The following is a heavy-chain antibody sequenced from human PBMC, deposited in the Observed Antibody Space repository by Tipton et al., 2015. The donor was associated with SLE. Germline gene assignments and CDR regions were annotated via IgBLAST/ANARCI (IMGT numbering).Heavy chain of an antibody. Sequence: QVQLVQSGAEVKKPGASVKVSCKASGYTFTDYHIHWMRQAPGQGLEWMGRINPNSGGTNYAQKFPARVTLTRDTSISTAYMELNRLRSGDTAIYCCARGPRAAKFSYWGFYFDYWGQGTLVTVSS. D-gene: IGHD3-16*01. CDR1: GYTFTDYH. V-gene: IGHV1-2*06. CDR3: ARGPRAAKFSYWGFYFDY. CDR2: INPNSGGT. J-gene: IGHJ4*02.